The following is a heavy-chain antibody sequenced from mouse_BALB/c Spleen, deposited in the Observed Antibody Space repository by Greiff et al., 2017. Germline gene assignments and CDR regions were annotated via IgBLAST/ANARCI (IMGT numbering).Heavy chain of an antibody. CDR1: GFTFSDYY. CDR2: ISDGGSYT. D-gene: IGHD1-1*01. J-gene: IGHJ1*01. CDR3: ARGDFYGSRYCDV. V-gene: IGHV5-4*02. Sequence: EVHLVESGGGLVKPGGSLKLSCAASGFTFSDYYMYWVRQTPGKRLEWVGTISDGGSYTYYPVSVKGRFTISRDNAQNNLYLQISSLKSEDTAMYFCARGDFYGSRYCDVLGAGTTGTVST.